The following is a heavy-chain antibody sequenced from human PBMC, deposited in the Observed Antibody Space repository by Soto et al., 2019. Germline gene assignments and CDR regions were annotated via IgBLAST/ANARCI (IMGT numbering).Heavy chain of an antibody. CDR3: ARCPQPPDTADPYAVDV. J-gene: IGHJ6*02. Sequence: QVQLVQSGTEVKKPGASGKVSCKASGGTFSRSGFHWVRQAPGQGLEWMGMIVPSVDTTNYAQKFQARVTISADQFTSTVDIELRRLRSEDTAVYYCARCPQPPDTADPYAVDVWGQGTRVIVSS. V-gene: IGHV1-69*18. CDR2: IVPSVDTT. CDR1: GGTFSRSG. D-gene: IGHD5-18*01.